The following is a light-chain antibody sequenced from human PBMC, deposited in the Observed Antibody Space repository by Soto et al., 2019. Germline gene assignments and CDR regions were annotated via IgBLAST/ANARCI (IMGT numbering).Light chain of an antibody. Sequence: EIVLTQSPGALSLSPGERATLSCRASQSVANNYLAWYQQNPGQAPRLLIYGASSRATGIPDRISGSGSGTEFTLTISRLEPEDFAVYYCQHYGSAPLFTFCPGTKV. CDR1: QSVANNY. J-gene: IGKJ3*01. CDR3: QHYGSAPLFT. V-gene: IGKV3-20*01. CDR2: GAS.